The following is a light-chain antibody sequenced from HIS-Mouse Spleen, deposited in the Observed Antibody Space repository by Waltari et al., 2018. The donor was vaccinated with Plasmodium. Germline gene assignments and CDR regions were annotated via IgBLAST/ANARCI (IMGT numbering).Light chain of an antibody. CDR3: QQYDNLPYT. J-gene: IGKJ2*01. Sequence: DIQMTQSPSSLSASVGDRVTITCQASHDISNYLNWYQQKPWKAPKLLIYDASNLETGVPSRFSGSGSGTDFTFTISSLQPEDIATYYCQQYDNLPYTFGQGTKLEIK. CDR1: HDISNY. CDR2: DAS. V-gene: IGKV1-33*01.